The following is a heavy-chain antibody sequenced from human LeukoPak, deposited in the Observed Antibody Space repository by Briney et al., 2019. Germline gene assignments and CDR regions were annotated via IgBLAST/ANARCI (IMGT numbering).Heavy chain of an antibody. CDR2: INPNSGGT. V-gene: IGHV1-2*02. CDR3: ARSYSYDSSGYYGAK. J-gene: IGHJ4*02. D-gene: IGHD3-22*01. CDR1: GYTFTGQD. Sequence: GASVKVSCKASGYTFTGQDIHWVRQAPGQGPEWMGWINPNSGGTNYAQKFQGRVTMTRDTSISTAYMEVSSLRSDDTAVYYCARSYSYDSSGYYGAKWGQGTLVTVSS.